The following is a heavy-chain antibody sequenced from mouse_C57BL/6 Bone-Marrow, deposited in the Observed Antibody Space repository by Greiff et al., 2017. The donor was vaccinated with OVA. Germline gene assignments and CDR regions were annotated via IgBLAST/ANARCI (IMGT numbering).Heavy chain of an antibody. CDR1: GFTFSDAW. CDR3: TRITTVVARIFDY. D-gene: IGHD1-1*01. CDR2: IRNKANNHAT. J-gene: IGHJ2*01. Sequence: EVKLQESGGGLVQPGGSMKLSCAASGFTFSDAWMDWVRQSPEKGLEWVAEIRNKANNHATYYAESVKGRFTISRDDSKSSVYLQMNSLRAEDTGIYYCTRITTVVARIFDYWGQGTTLTVSS. V-gene: IGHV6-6*01.